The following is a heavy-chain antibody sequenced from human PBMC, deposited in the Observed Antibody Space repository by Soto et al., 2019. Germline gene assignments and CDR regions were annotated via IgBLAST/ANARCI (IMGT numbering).Heavy chain of an antibody. CDR3: VRQGIDYLHGLVDV. V-gene: IGHV4-59*08. Sequence: QVQVQQSGPRLVKPSETLSLTCTVSSGPTRSHNWGWIRQSPGRGLEWIGYVYYTGGTSYNPSLNSRVTISADTSTNHISLTLSSVTAAETAIYYCVRQGIDYLHGLVDVWGQGTAVSVSS. CDR2: VYYTGGT. CDR1: SGPTRSHN. J-gene: IGHJ6*02. D-gene: IGHD1-26*01.